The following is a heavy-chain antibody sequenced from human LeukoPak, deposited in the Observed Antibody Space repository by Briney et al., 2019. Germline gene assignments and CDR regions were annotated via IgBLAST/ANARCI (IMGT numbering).Heavy chain of an antibody. J-gene: IGHJ4*02. D-gene: IGHD4-17*01. CDR2: ISTGGSST. CDR3: AKGTTVTIRSLDY. V-gene: IGHV3-23*01. CDR1: GFTFSSHA. Sequence: GGSLRLSCAASGFTFSSHAMSWVRQAPGKGLEWASGISTGGSSTYYADSVKGRFTISRDNSKNTLYLQMNSLRAEDTAVYYCAKGTTVTIRSLDYWGQGTLVTVSS.